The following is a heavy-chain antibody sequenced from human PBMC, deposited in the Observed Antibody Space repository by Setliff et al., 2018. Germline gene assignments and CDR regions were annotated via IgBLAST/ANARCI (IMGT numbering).Heavy chain of an antibody. CDR1: GGSIRGFY. CDR2: FYSGGSTGGST. J-gene: IGHJ3*01. V-gene: IGHV4-59*08. Sequence: PSETLSLTCTVSGGSIRGFYWNWIRQPPGKELEWIGYFYSGGSTGGSTNYNPSLDNRVTISVDTSKNQFSLEMTSITAADAAVYHCARNGPTRTDSWFDSFDVWGQGTKVTVSS. D-gene: IGHD2-8*01. CDR3: ARNGPTRTDSWFDSFDV.